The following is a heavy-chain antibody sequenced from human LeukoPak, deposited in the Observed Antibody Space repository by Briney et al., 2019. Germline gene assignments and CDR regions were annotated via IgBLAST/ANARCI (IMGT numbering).Heavy chain of an antibody. CDR1: GYTFTSYD. D-gene: IGHD3-10*01. CDR3: AREITMVRGVNWFDP. V-gene: IGHV1-8*01. CDR2: MNPNSGNT. Sequence: ASVKASCKASGYTFTSYDINWVRQATGQGLEWMGWMNPNSGNTGYAQKFQGRVTMTRNTSISTAYMELSSLRSEDTAVYYCAREITMVRGVNWFDPWGQGTLVTVSS. J-gene: IGHJ5*02.